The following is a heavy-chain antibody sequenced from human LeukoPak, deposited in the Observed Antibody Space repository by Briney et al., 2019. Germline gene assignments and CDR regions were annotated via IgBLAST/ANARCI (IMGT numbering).Heavy chain of an antibody. V-gene: IGHV1-46*01. CDR3: AKGAVAGTYFFDY. CDR1: GYTFTTYY. Sequence: ASVKVSCKTSGYTFTTYYVHWVRQAPGQGLEWMGLFNPSGGGTSYAQKFQGRVTMTRDTSTSTVYMELSSLRSEDTAVYYCAKGAVAGTYFFDYWGQGTLVTVSP. CDR2: FNPSGGGT. D-gene: IGHD6-19*01. J-gene: IGHJ4*02.